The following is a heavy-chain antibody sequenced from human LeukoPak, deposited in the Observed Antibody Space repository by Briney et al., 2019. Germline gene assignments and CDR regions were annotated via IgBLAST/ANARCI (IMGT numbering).Heavy chain of an antibody. CDR2: VSSSSSYI. J-gene: IGHJ3*02. D-gene: IGHD1-26*01. V-gene: IGHV3-21*01. CDR1: GFTFSSYS. CDR3: ARCLGATRCAFDI. Sequence: GGSLRLSCAASGFTFSSYSMNWVRHAPGKGLGLVSSVSSSSSYIYYADSVKGRFTISRDNAKNSLYLQMNSLRAEDTAVYYCARCLGATRCAFDIWGQGTMVTVSS.